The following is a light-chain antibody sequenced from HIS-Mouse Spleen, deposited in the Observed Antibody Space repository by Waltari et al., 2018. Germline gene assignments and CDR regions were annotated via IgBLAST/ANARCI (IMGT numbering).Light chain of an antibody. V-gene: IGLV2-11*01. Sequence: QSALTQPRSVSGSPGQSVTISCTGTSSDVGGYNYASWYQQHPGKAPKLMIYDVSKRPSGVPDRFSGSKSGHTASLTISGLQAEDEADYYCCSYAGSYTWVFGGGTKLTVL. CDR1: SSDVGGYNY. CDR3: CSYAGSYTWV. CDR2: DVS. J-gene: IGLJ3*02.